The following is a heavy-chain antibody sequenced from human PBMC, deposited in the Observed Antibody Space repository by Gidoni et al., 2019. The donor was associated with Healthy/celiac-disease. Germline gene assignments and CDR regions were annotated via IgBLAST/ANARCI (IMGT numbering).Heavy chain of an antibody. CDR2: ISYDGSNK. Sequence: QVQLVASGGGVVQPGRSLRLSCAASGFTFSSYALHWVRQAPGKGLEWGAVISYDGSNKYYADSVKGRFTISRDNSKNTLYLQMNSLRAEDTAVYYCAKDNNYDSDYYYYYYMDVWGKGTTVTVSS. CDR3: AKDNNYDSDYYYYYYMDV. D-gene: IGHD3-22*01. CDR1: GFTFSSYA. J-gene: IGHJ6*03. V-gene: IGHV3-30*18.